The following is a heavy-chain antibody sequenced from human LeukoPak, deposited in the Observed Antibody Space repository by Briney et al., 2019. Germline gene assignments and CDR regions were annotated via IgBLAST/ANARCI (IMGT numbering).Heavy chain of an antibody. D-gene: IGHD4-17*01. V-gene: IGHV1-3*01. Sequence: ASVKVSCKASGYTFNNYAMHWVRRAPGQRLEWMGWINAGNGNTKYSQKFQDRVTITRDTSANTAYMELSSLRLEDTAVYYCAREDYGDYVHWGQGTLVTVSS. CDR1: GYTFNNYA. CDR2: INAGNGNT. J-gene: IGHJ4*02. CDR3: AREDYGDYVH.